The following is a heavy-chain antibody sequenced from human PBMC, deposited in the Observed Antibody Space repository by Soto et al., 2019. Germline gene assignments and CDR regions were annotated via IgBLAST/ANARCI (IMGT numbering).Heavy chain of an antibody. D-gene: IGHD6-6*01. J-gene: IGHJ6*02. CDR2: IIPIFGTA. Sequence: QVQLVQSGAEVKKPGSSVKVSCKASGGTFSSYAISWVRQAPGQGLEWMGGIIPIFGTANYAQKFQGRGTITADKSTSTAYMELSSLRSEDTAVYYCAREEQLVPAYGMDVWGQGTTVTVSS. CDR1: GGTFSSYA. V-gene: IGHV1-69*06. CDR3: AREEQLVPAYGMDV.